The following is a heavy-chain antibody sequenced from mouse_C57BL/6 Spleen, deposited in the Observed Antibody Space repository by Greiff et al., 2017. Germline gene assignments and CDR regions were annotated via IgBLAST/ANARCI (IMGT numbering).Heavy chain of an antibody. V-gene: IGHV1-50*01. D-gene: IGHD2-4*01. CDR1: GYTFTSYW. J-gene: IGHJ4*01. Sequence: QVHVKQPGAELVKPGASVKLSCKASGYTFTSYWMQWVKQRPGQGLEWIGEIDPSDSYTNYNQKFKGKATLTVDTSSSTAYMQLSSLASEDSAVYYCARDDYSPMDYWGQGTSVTVSS. CDR3: ARDDYSPMDY. CDR2: IDPSDSYT.